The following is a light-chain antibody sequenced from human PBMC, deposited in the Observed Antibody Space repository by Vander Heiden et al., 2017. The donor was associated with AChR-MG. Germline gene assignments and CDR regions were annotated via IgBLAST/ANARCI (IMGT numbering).Light chain of an antibody. V-gene: IGLV1-44*01. Sequence: QSVLTQPPSASGTPGQRVTIPCSGSSSNIGSNTVNWYQQLPGTTPHLLIFCNNQRPSAVPARFSGSTSGTSSSTAISSLQSEDEADYYCSAWDDSLNGDYVFGTGTKVTVL. J-gene: IGLJ1*01. CDR2: CNN. CDR1: SSNIGSNT. CDR3: SAWDDSLNGDYV.